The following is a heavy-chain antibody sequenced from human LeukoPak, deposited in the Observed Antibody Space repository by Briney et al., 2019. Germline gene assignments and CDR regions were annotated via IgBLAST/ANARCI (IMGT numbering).Heavy chain of an antibody. J-gene: IGHJ4*02. D-gene: IGHD6-13*01. CDR3: ARHAYSSSWYPPLLWFDY. CDR1: GYTFTSYY. V-gene: IGHV1-46*01. Sequence: GASVKVSCKASGYTFTSYYMHWVRQAPGQGLEWMGIINPSGGSTSYAQKFQGRVTMTRDMSTSTVYMELSSLRSEDTAVYYCARHAYSSSWYPPLLWFDYWGQGTLVTVSS. CDR2: INPSGGST.